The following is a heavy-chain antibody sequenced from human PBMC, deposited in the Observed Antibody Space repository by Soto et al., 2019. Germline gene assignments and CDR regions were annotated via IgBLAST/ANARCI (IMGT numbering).Heavy chain of an antibody. V-gene: IGHV1-3*04. CDR2: INTGNGNS. CDR3: ARAISGYVT. CDR1: GITFSTYA. Sequence: ASVKVSCKASGITFSTYAIHWVRQAPGQSLEWMGWINTGNGNSRYSQNFQGRVTLTRDTSASTAYMDLSSLRSEDTSIYYCARAISGYVTWGQGTLVTVSS. J-gene: IGHJ5*02. D-gene: IGHD5-12*01.